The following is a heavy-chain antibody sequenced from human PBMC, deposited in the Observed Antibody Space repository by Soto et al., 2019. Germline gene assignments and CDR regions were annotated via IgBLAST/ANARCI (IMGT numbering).Heavy chain of an antibody. CDR2: IIPILGIA. J-gene: IGHJ4*02. D-gene: IGHD2-2*01. CDR1: GGTFSSYT. Sequence: QVQLVQSGAEVKKPGSSVKVSCKASGGTFSSYTISWVRQAPGQGLEWMGRIIPILGIANYAQKFQGRVTITADKSTSTAYMELSSLRSEDTAVYYCASDEVVVPAAFDYWGQGTLVTVSS. CDR3: ASDEVVVPAAFDY. V-gene: IGHV1-69*02.